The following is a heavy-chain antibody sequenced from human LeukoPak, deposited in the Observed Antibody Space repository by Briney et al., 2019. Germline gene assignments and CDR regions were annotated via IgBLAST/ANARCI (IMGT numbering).Heavy chain of an antibody. V-gene: IGHV3-7*04. CDR2: IKQDGYEK. Sequence: PGGSLRLSCAVSGFTFSNYWMSWVRQAPGKGLEWVANIKQDGYEKYYVDSVRGRFTISRDNAKNSLFLQMNILGAEDTAVYYCARCGRSDWYFDLWGRGTLVTVSS. CDR1: GFTFSNYW. CDR3: ARCGRSDWYFDL. J-gene: IGHJ2*01. D-gene: IGHD1-26*01.